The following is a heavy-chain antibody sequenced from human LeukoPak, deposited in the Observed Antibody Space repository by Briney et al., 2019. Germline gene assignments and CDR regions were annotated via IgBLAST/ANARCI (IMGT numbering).Heavy chain of an antibody. J-gene: IGHJ5*02. CDR3: ASHPEYSGATGSWFDP. CDR2: IIPILGIA. D-gene: IGHD5-12*01. Sequence: GASVKVSCKASGGTFSSYAISWVRRAPGQGLEWMGRIIPILGIANYAQKFQGRVTITADKSTSTAYMELSSLRSEDTAVYYCASHPEYSGATGSWFDPWGQGTLVTVSS. V-gene: IGHV1-69*04. CDR1: GGTFSSYA.